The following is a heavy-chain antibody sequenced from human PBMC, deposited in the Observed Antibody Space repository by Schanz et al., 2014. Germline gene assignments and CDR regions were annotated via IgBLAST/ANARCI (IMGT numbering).Heavy chain of an antibody. Sequence: EVQLLESGGGLVQPGGSLRLSCEASGFSFGNYGMSWVRQAPGKGLEWVSVIGVDGTTTYYADSVKGRFTISRDNSKNTLYLQMNSLRAEDTALYYCVRDELLWFGEVLSLDYWGQGALVTVSS. V-gene: IGHV3-23*01. J-gene: IGHJ4*02. CDR1: GFSFGNYG. D-gene: IGHD3-10*01. CDR3: VRDELLWFGEVLSLDY. CDR2: IGVDGTTT.